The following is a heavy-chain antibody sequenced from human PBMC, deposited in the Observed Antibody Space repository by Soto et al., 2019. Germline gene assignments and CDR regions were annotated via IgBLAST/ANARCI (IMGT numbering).Heavy chain of an antibody. J-gene: IGHJ4*02. D-gene: IGHD3-10*01. CDR3: AREVEGSYSPADF. Sequence: ASVNVSCKTSGYTFTDHCIDWVRGAPGQGLEWVGWVSSYNGNTNYAYNLKDRVIMTTDASTSTAYMELRGLRSDDTAVYYCAREVEGSYSPADFWGQGTPVTVSS. V-gene: IGHV1-18*01. CDR2: VSSYNGNT. CDR1: GYTFTDHC.